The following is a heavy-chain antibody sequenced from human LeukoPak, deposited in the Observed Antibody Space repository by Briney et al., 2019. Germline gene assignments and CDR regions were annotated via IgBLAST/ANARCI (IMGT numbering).Heavy chain of an antibody. Sequence: GGSLRLSCAASGFSFSSYEMNWVRQAPGKGLQWVSYISSRANIIYYADSVKGRFTISRDNSKNTLYLQMNSLRAEDTALYYCAKDQTPMDSGTYGFDYWGQGTLVTVSS. CDR2: ISSRANII. CDR3: AKDQTPMDSGTYGFDY. J-gene: IGHJ4*02. CDR1: GFSFSSYE. V-gene: IGHV3-48*03. D-gene: IGHD1-26*01.